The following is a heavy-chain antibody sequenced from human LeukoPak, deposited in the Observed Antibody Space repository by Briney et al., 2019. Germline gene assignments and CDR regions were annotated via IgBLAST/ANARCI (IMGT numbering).Heavy chain of an antibody. J-gene: IGHJ6*02. CDR2: INPNSGGT. V-gene: IGHV1-2*02. Sequence: ASVKVSCKASGYTFTGYYMHWVRQAPGQGLEGMGWINPNSGGTNYAQKFQGRVTMTRDTSISTAYMELSRLRSDDTAVYYCARDRWYRSGSYYGMDVWGQGTTVTVSS. D-gene: IGHD6-19*01. CDR1: GYTFTGYY. CDR3: ARDRWYRSGSYYGMDV.